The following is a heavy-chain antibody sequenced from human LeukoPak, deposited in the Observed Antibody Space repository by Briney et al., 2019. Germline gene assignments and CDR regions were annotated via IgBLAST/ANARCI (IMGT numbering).Heavy chain of an antibody. CDR1: GFTFSSYA. Sequence: GGSLRLSCAASGFTFSSYAMSWVRQAPGKGLEWVSTISGGGGDATYYADSVKGRFTISRDNSKNTLYLQMNSLRVEDTAVYYCARDSSMLRGPLVIYYFDFWGQGTLVTVSS. D-gene: IGHD3-10*01. J-gene: IGHJ4*02. CDR2: ISGGGGDAT. V-gene: IGHV3-23*01. CDR3: ARDSSMLRGPLVIYYFDF.